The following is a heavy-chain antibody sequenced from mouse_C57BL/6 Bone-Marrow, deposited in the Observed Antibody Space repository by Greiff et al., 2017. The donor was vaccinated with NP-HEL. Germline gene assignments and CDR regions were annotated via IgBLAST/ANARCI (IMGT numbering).Heavy chain of an antibody. Sequence: VQLQQSGAELVKPGASVKLSCTASGFNIKDYYMHWVKQRTEQGLEWIGRIDPEDGETKYAPTFQGKATITADTSSNTAYLQLSSLTSEDTAVYYCAMMVRRRLYWYFDVWGTGTTVTVSS. CDR2: IDPEDGET. V-gene: IGHV14-2*01. CDR1: GFNIKDYY. CDR3: AMMVRRRLYWYFDV. D-gene: IGHD2-14*01. J-gene: IGHJ1*03.